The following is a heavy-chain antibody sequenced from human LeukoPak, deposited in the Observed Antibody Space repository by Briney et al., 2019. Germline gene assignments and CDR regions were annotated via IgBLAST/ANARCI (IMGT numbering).Heavy chain of an antibody. Sequence: GESLKISCKGFRYSFSNYWIGWVRQMPGKGLEWMGIIYPGDSDTRYSPSFQGQVTISADKSISTAYLQWSSLTTSDTAMYYCARLTTFAEYFQHWGQGTLVTVSS. J-gene: IGHJ1*01. V-gene: IGHV5-51*01. CDR3: ARLTTFAEYFQH. D-gene: IGHD4-17*01. CDR1: RYSFSNYW. CDR2: IYPGDSDT.